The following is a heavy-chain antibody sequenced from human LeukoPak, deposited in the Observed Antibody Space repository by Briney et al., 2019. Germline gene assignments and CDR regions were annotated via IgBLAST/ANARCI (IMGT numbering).Heavy chain of an antibody. V-gene: IGHV3-48*03. CDR2: ISSSGSIR. D-gene: IGHD3-9*01. Sequence: GGSLRLSCAASGFTFSSYEMNWVRQAPGKGLEWVSYISSSGSIRYYADSVKGRFTISRDNAKNSLYLQMNSLKPEDTAVYYCARDPHDILRWANAFDIWGQGTMVTVSS. CDR1: GFTFSSYE. J-gene: IGHJ3*02. CDR3: ARDPHDILRWANAFDI.